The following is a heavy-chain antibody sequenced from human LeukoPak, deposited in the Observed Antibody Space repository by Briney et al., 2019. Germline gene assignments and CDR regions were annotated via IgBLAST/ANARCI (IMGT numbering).Heavy chain of an antibody. CDR2: IYYNGST. V-gene: IGHV4-59*01. J-gene: IGHJ4*02. CDR3: ARVTTVAGSDYFGY. Sequence: PSETLSLTCTVSGGAINGYYWNWIRQTPGKGLEWIGYIYYNGSTNYNPSLKSRVTMSLDTSKNHFCLKLSSVTAADTAVYYCARVTTVAGSDYFGYWGQGTPVTVSS. D-gene: IGHD6-19*01. CDR1: GGAINGYY.